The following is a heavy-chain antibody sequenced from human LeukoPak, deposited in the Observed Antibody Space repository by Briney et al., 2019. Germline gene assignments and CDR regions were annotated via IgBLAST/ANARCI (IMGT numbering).Heavy chain of an antibody. V-gene: IGHV4-39*01. J-gene: IGHJ4*02. Sequence: SETLSLTCIVSGGSIRTRIYYWGWIRQPPGTGLGWIGCDSYTGSIHYNPSLKSRVTISVDTSKNQFSLKLSSVAAADTAVYYCARPQGFQLLDFEYWGQGTLVTVSS. CDR2: DSYTGSI. CDR1: GGSIRTRIYY. D-gene: IGHD2-2*01. CDR3: ARPQGFQLLDFEY.